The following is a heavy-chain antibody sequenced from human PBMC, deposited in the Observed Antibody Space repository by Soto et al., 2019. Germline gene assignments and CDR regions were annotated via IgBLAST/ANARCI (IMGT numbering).Heavy chain of an antibody. V-gene: IGHV1-8*01. CDR1: GYTFTTYD. CDR3: ARGKVDAAYYYFDP. J-gene: IGHJ5*02. D-gene: IGHD3-22*01. CDR2: MNPDSGNT. Sequence: QVQLVQSGAEVKKPGASVKVSCKASGYTFTTYDINWVRQATGQGLEWMGWMNPDSGNTGYAQNFQGRVTMTRDTPISTAYMELSSLRSEDTAVYYCARGKVDAAYYYFDPWGQGTLVTVSS.